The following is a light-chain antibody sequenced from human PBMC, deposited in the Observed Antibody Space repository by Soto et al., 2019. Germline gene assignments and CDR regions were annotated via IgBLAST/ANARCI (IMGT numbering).Light chain of an antibody. V-gene: IGKV3-15*01. Sequence: EIVMTQSPATLSVSPGERATLSCRASQSVSSNLAWYQQKPGQAPRLLIYGASTRATGIPARFSGSGSGTEFTLTXSXLQSEDFAVYYCQQYNNWWTFGQGTKVEIK. CDR1: QSVSSN. J-gene: IGKJ1*01. CDR3: QQYNNWWT. CDR2: GAS.